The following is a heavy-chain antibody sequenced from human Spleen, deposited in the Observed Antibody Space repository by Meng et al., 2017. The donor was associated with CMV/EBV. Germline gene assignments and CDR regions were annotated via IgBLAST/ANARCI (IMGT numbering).Heavy chain of an antibody. CDR2: IKSKTDGGTT. J-gene: IGHJ6*02. CDR1: GFSFSTYS. V-gene: IGHV3-15*01. Sequence: GESLKISCAASGFSFSTYSMNWVRQAPGKGLEWVGRIKSKTDGGTTDYAAPVKGRFTISRDDSKNTLYLQMNSLKTEDTAVYYCTTDYWNYHAYGMDVWGQGTTVTVSS. D-gene: IGHD1-7*01. CDR3: TTDYWNYHAYGMDV.